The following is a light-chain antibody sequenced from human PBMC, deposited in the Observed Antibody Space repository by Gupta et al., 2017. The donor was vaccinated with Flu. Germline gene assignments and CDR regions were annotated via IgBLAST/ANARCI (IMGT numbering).Light chain of an antibody. Sequence: DIALTQSPGPLSLSPGKRATLSCRAGQTISSSYLAWYQQKPGQAPRLLIYGASSRATGIPDRFSGSGSGTDFTLTISRLEPEDFAVYYCQQYGSSPQTFGPGTKVEIK. J-gene: IGKJ1*01. CDR3: QQYGSSPQT. V-gene: IGKV3-20*01. CDR2: GAS. CDR1: QTISSSY.